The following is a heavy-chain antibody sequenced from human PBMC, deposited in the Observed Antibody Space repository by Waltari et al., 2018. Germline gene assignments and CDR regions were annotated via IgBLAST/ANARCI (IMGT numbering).Heavy chain of an antibody. D-gene: IGHD3-3*01. CDR1: GGSISSSSFF. Sequence: QLQLQESGPGLVKPSETLSLTCSVSGGSISSSSFFWGWIRQPPGKGLEWIGSLYYTGNTYYNPSLKSRFTISADTSKNQFSLKLSSVTAADTAVYYCARHMPYYDSIYYFDYWGQGTLVTVSS. CDR2: LYYTGNT. CDR3: ARHMPYYDSIYYFDY. V-gene: IGHV4-39*01. J-gene: IGHJ4*02.